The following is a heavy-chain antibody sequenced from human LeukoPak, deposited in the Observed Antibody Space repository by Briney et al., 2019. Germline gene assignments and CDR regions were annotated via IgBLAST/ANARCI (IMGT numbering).Heavy chain of an antibody. D-gene: IGHD3-22*01. V-gene: IGHV4-31*03. J-gene: IGHJ4*02. CDR1: GGSISSGGYY. Sequence: SETLSLTCTVSGGSISSGGYYWSWIRPHPGKGLEWIGYIYYSGSTYYNPSLKSRVTISVDTSKNQFSLKLSSVTAADTAVYYCARSYDSSGYYGRFFDYWGQGTLVTVSS. CDR2: IYYSGST. CDR3: ARSYDSSGYYGRFFDY.